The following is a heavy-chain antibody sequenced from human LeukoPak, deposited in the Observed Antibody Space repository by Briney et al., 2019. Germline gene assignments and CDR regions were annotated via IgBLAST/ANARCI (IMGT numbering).Heavy chain of an antibody. CDR1: GFTFSIYW. Sequence: PGGSLRLSCAASGFTFSIYWMHCVRQAPGKGLVWVSRINSDGSSTSYADSVKGRFTISRDNAKNSLYLQMNRLRAEDTAVYYCARDVNISGWYGDYWGQGTLVTVSS. D-gene: IGHD6-19*01. CDR3: ARDVNISGWYGDY. CDR2: INSDGSST. J-gene: IGHJ4*02. V-gene: IGHV3-74*01.